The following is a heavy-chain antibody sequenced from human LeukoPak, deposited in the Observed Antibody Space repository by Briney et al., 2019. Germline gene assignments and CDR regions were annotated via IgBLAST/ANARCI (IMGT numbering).Heavy chain of an antibody. J-gene: IGHJ4*02. CDR2: IYYSGST. Sequence: PSETLSLTCTVSGGSISSYYWSWIRQPPGKGLEWIGYIYYSGSTNYNPPLKSRVTISVDTSKNQFSLKLSSVTAADTAVYYCARVIWGAVDYWGQGTLVTVSS. CDR1: GGSISSYY. D-gene: IGHD3-16*01. V-gene: IGHV4-59*01. CDR3: ARVIWGAVDY.